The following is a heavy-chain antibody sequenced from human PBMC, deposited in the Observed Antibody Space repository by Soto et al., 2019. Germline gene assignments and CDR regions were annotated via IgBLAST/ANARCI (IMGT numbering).Heavy chain of an antibody. CDR3: PRSRGYRSRWPCFAH. Sequence: ALARFSWKGGGYALTSQYMHLVCRARGQELEWMGIINPSGGSTSYAQKFQGRVTMTRDTSTSTVYMELSSLRSEETAVNYWPRSRGYRSRWPCFAHW. CDR2: INPSGGST. CDR1: GYALTSQY. V-gene: IGHV1-46*01. D-gene: IGHD6-13*01. J-gene: IGHJ1*01.